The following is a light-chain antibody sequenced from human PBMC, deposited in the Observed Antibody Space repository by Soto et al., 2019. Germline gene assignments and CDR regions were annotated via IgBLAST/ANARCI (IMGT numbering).Light chain of an antibody. CDR2: RNN. V-gene: IGLV1-47*01. CDR3: AAWDDSLSGRV. Sequence: QSVLTQPPSASGTPGQRVTISCSGSSSNIGSNYVYWYQQLPGTAPKLLIYRNNQRPSGVPDRFSGSKSGTSASLAISGLRSEHEADYYCAAWDDSLSGRVFGGGTQLTVL. CDR1: SSNIGSNY. J-gene: IGLJ3*02.